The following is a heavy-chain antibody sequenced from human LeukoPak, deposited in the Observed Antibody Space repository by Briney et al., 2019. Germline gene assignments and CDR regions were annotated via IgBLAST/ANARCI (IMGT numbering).Heavy chain of an antibody. CDR3: TRVGYIDEGIDY. D-gene: IGHD5-24*01. Sequence: GGSLRLSCAASGFTFSSYTMSWVRQAPGKGLEWVANIKQDGSKKSYVDSVKGRFTISRDNAKNSLYLQMNSLRAEDTAIYYCTRVGYIDEGIDYWGQGTLVTVSS. J-gene: IGHJ4*02. CDR2: IKQDGSKK. V-gene: IGHV3-7*04. CDR1: GFTFSSYT.